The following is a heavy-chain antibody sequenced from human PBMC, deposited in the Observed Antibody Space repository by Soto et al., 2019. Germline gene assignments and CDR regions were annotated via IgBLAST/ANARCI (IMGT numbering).Heavy chain of an antibody. J-gene: IGHJ3*02. CDR1: VGSISSVGYY. Sequence: TLSLSCTVSVGSISSVGYYLSWIRPHPGKGLEWIGYIYYSGSTYYNPSLKSRVTISVDTSKNQFSLKLSSVTAADTAVYYCARYCGGDCYHPYDAFDIWGQGTMVT. V-gene: IGHV4-31*03. CDR3: ARYCGGDCYHPYDAFDI. CDR2: IYYSGST. D-gene: IGHD2-21*02.